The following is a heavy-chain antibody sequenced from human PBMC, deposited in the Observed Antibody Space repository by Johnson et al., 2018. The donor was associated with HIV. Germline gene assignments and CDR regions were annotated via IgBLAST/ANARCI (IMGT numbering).Heavy chain of an antibody. CDR2: IRYDGSNK. Sequence: QVQLVESGGGVVRPGRSLRLSCVVSGFTFSNYPMHWVRQAPGKGLEWVAFIRYDGSNKYYADSVKGRFTISRDNSKNTLYLQMNSLRAEDTAVYYCAKDHPVVAERTGAFDIWGQGTMVTVSS. J-gene: IGHJ3*02. CDR1: GFTFSNYP. V-gene: IGHV3-30*02. D-gene: IGHD2-15*01. CDR3: AKDHPVVAERTGAFDI.